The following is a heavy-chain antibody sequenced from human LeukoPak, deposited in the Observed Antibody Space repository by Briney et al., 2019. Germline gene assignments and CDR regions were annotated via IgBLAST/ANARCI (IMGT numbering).Heavy chain of an antibody. CDR3: AKSPPSSGWYVLGADY. Sequence: GGSLRLSCAASGFTFSTYAMSWVRQAPGKGLEWVSAISSSGSGTYYTYYTDSVKGRFTISRDNSKNTLYLQMNSLRAEDTAVYYCAKSPPSSGWYVLGADYWGQGTLVTVSS. J-gene: IGHJ4*02. D-gene: IGHD6-19*01. V-gene: IGHV3-23*01. CDR2: ISSSGSGTYYT. CDR1: GFTFSTYA.